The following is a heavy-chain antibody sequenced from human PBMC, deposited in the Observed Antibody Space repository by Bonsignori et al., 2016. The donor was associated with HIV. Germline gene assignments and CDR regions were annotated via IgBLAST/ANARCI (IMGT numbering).Heavy chain of an antibody. CDR2: ISGSGGST. J-gene: IGHJ6*03. D-gene: IGHD3-16*01. Sequence: VRQMPGKGLEWVSAISGSGGSTYYADSVKGRFTISRDNSKNTLYLQMNSLRAEDTAVYYCAKGGLGGYYYYMDVWGKGTTVTVSS. CDR3: AKGGLGGYYYYMDV. V-gene: IGHV3-23*01.